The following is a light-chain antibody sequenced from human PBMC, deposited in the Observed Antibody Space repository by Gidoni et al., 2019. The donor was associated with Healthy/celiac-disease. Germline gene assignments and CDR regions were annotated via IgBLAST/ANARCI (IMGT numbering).Light chain of an antibody. CDR2: KAS. CDR3: QQYNSYPWT. J-gene: IGKJ1*01. Sequence: DIQMTQSPSTLSASVGDRVTITCRASQSISSWLAWYQQKPGKAPKLLIYKASSLESGVPSRFSGSGSGTEFTLTISSLQPDDFATYYCQQYNSYPWTFXQXTKVENK. CDR1: QSISSW. V-gene: IGKV1-5*03.